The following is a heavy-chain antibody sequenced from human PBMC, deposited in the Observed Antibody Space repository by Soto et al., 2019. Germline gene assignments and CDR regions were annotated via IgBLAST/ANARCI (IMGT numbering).Heavy chain of an antibody. CDR3: ARASLCSGGSCFDY. Sequence: SETLSLTCPVSGCSISSGFYYWSWIRQHPGKGLEWIGYIYYSGSTYYNPSLKSRVTISVDTSKNQFSLKLSSVTAADTAVYYCARASLCSGGSCFDYWGQGTLVTVSS. CDR2: IYYSGST. CDR1: GCSISSGFYY. J-gene: IGHJ4*02. D-gene: IGHD2-15*01. V-gene: IGHV4-31*03.